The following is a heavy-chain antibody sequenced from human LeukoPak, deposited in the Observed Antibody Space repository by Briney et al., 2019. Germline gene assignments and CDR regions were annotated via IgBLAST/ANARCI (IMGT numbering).Heavy chain of an antibody. D-gene: IGHD4-23*01. CDR1: GYTFTGYY. CDR3: ARDDYGGNSPIDY. J-gene: IGHJ4*02. Sequence: ASVKVSCKASGYTFTGYYMHWVRQAPGQGLEWMGRINPNSGGTNYAQKFQGRVTMTRDTSISTAYMELSRLRSDDTAVYYCARDDYGGNSPIDYWGQGTLVTVSS. V-gene: IGHV1-2*06. CDR2: INPNSGGT.